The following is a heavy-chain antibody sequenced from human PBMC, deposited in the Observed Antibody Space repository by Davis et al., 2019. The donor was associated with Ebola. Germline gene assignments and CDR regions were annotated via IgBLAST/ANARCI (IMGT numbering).Heavy chain of an antibody. J-gene: IGHJ6*02. CDR3: ARNLPVAGLGGVSGMDV. Sequence: MPSETLSLTCAVYGGSFTDYFWSWIRQPPGKGLEWIGEINHSGSTNYNPSLKSRVTISVDTAKNQFSLNLTSVTSADTAVYYCARNLPVAGLGGVSGMDVWGQGTTVTVSS. CDR2: INHSGST. V-gene: IGHV4-34*01. CDR1: GGSFTDYF. D-gene: IGHD6-19*01.